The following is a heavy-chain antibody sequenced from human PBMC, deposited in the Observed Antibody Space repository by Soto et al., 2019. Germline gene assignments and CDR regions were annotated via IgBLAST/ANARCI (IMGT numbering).Heavy chain of an antibody. Sequence: QVQLMESGGAVVQPGRSLRLSCAASGFTFSSYAMHWVRQAPGKGLEWVAIISHDGSSIYYGDSVKGRFTISRDNSKSTLYLQMNSLRSEDTAVYYCARVRQQWLVSALYFDCWGQGTLVTVSS. J-gene: IGHJ4*02. V-gene: IGHV3-30-3*01. CDR1: GFTFSSYA. CDR2: ISHDGSSI. CDR3: ARVRQQWLVSALYFDC. D-gene: IGHD6-19*01.